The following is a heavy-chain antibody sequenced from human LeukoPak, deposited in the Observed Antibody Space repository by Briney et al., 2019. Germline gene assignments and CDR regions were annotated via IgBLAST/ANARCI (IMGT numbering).Heavy chain of an antibody. Sequence: PSETLSLTCAVSGVSMSSRNWWSWVRQPPGKGLEWIGYIYYSGSTNYNPSLKSRVTISVDTSKNQFSLKLSSVTAADTAVYYCAREGNYDILTGLDAFDIWGQGTMVTVSS. V-gene: IGHV4-4*02. CDR3: AREGNYDILTGLDAFDI. CDR2: IYYSGST. D-gene: IGHD3-9*01. CDR1: GVSMSSRNW. J-gene: IGHJ3*02.